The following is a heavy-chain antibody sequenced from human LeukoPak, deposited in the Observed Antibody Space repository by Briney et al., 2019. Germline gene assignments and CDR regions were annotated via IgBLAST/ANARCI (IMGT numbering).Heavy chain of an antibody. V-gene: IGHV3-23*01. Sequence: GGSLRLSCAASGFTLSSYAMSWVRQAPGKGLEWVSAISGSGGSTYYADSVKGRFTISRDNSKNTLYLQMNSLRAEDTAVYYCAKEPRGYNWNDNYFDYWGQGTLVTVSS. CDR3: AKEPRGYNWNDNYFDY. J-gene: IGHJ4*02. CDR1: GFTLSSYA. CDR2: ISGSGGST. D-gene: IGHD1-1*01.